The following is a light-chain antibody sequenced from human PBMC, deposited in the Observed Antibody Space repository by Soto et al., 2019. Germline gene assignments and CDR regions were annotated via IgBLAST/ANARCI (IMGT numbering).Light chain of an antibody. J-gene: IGLJ2*01. CDR2: EVS. V-gene: IGLV2-14*01. Sequence: QSALTQPASVSGSPGQSITISCTGTSSDIGNYNYVSWYQQHPGRAPQLMIYEVSNRPSGVSDRFSGSKSGSTASLTISGRQAEDEADYYCSSYTSGSTVIFGGGTKVTVL. CDR3: SSYTSGSTVI. CDR1: SSDIGNYNY.